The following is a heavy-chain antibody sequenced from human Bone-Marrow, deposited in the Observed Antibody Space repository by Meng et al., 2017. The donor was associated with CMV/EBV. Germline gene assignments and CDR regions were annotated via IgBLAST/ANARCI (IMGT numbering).Heavy chain of an antibody. Sequence: ASVKVSCKASGYTFTSYDINWVRQATGQGLEWKGWMNPNSGNTGYAQKFQGRVTMTRNTSISTAYMELSSLRSEDTAVYYCATFLFGVVKSTLYYYYGMDVWGQGTTVTVSS. CDR1: GYTFTSYD. J-gene: IGHJ6*02. D-gene: IGHD3-3*01. CDR3: ATFLFGVVKSTLYYYYGMDV. CDR2: MNPNSGNT. V-gene: IGHV1-8*01.